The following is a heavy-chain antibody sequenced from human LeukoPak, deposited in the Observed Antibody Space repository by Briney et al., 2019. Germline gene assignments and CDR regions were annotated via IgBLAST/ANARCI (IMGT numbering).Heavy chain of an antibody. V-gene: IGHV4-59*01. D-gene: IGHD6-13*01. CDR3: ARGRAAGYFDY. CDR2: IYYSGST. Sequence: KSWETLSLTCPGPGGSISRYYWSWIRQPPRKGLEWIGYIYYSGSTNYNPSLKSRVTISVDTSKNLFSLKLSSVTAADTAVYYCARGRAAGYFDYWGQGTLVTVSS. J-gene: IGHJ4*02. CDR1: GGSISRYY.